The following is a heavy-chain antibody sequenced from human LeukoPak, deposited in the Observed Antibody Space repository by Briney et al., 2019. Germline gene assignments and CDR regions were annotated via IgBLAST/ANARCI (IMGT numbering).Heavy chain of an antibody. V-gene: IGHV3-7*01. CDR2: IKKDGSEK. D-gene: IGHD3-10*01. Sequence: PGGSLRLSCATSGFTFSSFWMSWVRQAPGKGLEWVANIKKDGSEKYYVDSVRGRFTISRDNAKNSAYLQMNSLRVEDTAVYYCVRDAWFGESRAGGQGTLVTVSS. J-gene: IGHJ4*02. CDR1: GFTFSSFW. CDR3: VRDAWFGESRA.